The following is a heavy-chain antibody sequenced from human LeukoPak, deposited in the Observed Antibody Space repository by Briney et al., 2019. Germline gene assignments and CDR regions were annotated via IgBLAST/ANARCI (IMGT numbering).Heavy chain of an antibody. CDR2: IYYTGST. CDR1: GVSINTVRYY. D-gene: IGHD4-11*01. CDR3: ARDPTPGMYYFDY. V-gene: IGHV4-31*03. J-gene: IGHJ4*02. Sequence: SQTLSLTCTVSGVSINTVRYYWTGLGQRPGKGVEWDGYIYYTGSTYYNPSLKSRPAISLDTSKYRFSLRLRSVTAADTAVYYCARDPTPGMYYFDYWGQGNLVTVSS.